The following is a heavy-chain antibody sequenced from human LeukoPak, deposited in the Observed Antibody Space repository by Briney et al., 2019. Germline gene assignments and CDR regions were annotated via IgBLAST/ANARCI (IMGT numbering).Heavy chain of an antibody. CDR1: GYSFTSYW. CDR2: IYPGDSDT. V-gene: IGHV5-51*01. Sequence: GESLKISCKGSGYSFTSYWIGWVRQMPGKGLEWMGIIYPGDSDTRYSPSFQGQVTISADKSISTAYLQWSSLKASDTAMYYCARRGPDSSGWRGAFDIWGQGTMVTVSS. D-gene: IGHD6-19*01. J-gene: IGHJ3*02. CDR3: ARRGPDSSGWRGAFDI.